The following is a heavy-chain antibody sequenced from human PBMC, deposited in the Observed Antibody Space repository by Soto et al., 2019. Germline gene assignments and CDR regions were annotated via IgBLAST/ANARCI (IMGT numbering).Heavy chain of an antibody. CDR3: ARVVVVPAAMRSGWFEP. V-gene: IGHV1-18*01. CDR1: GYTFTSYG. CDR2: ISAYNGNT. Sequence: QVQLVQSGAEVKKPGASVKVSCKASGYTFTSYGISWVRQAPGQVLEWMGWISAYNGNTNYAQKLQGRVTMTTDTSTSTDYMEVRSLRSDDTAVYYCARVVVVPAAMRSGWFEPWGQGTLVTVFS. J-gene: IGHJ5*02. D-gene: IGHD2-2*01.